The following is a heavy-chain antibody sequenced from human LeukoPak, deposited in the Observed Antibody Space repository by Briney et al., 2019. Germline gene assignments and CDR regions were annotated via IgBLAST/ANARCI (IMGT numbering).Heavy chain of an antibody. J-gene: IGHJ4*02. CDR2: INPNSGGT. V-gene: IGHV1-2*02. CDR3: AIAVAGTDPPFDY. D-gene: IGHD6-19*01. Sequence: ASVKVSCKASGYTFTGYYMHWVRQAPGQGLEWMGWINPNSGGTNYAQKFQGRVTMTRDTSISTAYMELSRLRSDDTAVYYCAIAVAGTDPPFDYWGPGNPGHRLL. CDR1: GYTFTGYY.